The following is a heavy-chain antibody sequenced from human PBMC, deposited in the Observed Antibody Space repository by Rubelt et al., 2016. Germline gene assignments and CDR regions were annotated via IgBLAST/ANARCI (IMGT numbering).Heavy chain of an antibody. D-gene: IGHD2-2*01. CDR2: INPNSGGT. V-gene: IGHV1-2*06. CDR3: ASGEVAVPAATRQNWGFDP. Sequence: APGQGLEWMGRINPNSGGTNYAQKFQGRVTMTRDTSISTAYMELSRLRSDDTAVYYCASGEVAVPAATRQNWGFDPWGQGTLVTVSS. J-gene: IGHJ5*02.